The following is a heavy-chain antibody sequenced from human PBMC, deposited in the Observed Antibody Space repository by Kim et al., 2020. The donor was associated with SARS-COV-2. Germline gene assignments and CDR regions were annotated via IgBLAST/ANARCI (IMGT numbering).Heavy chain of an antibody. CDR1: GGSISSGGYY. V-gene: IGHV4-31*03. J-gene: IGHJ4*02. CDR2: IYYSGST. Sequence: SETLSLTCTVSGGSISSGGYYWSWIRQHPGKGLEWIGYIYYSGSTYYNPSLKSRVTISVDTSKNQFSLKLSSVTAADTAVYYCARVESYYNERLVDYWGQGTLVTVSS. D-gene: IGHD3-10*01. CDR3: ARVESYYNERLVDY.